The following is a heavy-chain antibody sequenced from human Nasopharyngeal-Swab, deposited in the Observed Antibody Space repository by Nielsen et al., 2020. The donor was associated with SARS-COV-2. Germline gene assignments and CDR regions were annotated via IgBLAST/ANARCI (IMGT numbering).Heavy chain of an antibody. Sequence: ASVKVSCKASGYTFTREGISGVRQAPGQGLEWMGWISAYNGNTNYAQKLQGRVTMTADTSTSTAYMELRSLRSDDTAVYYCAREGITYYYGSGSYYSDYWGQGTLVTVSS. V-gene: IGHV1-18*01. J-gene: IGHJ4*02. CDR3: AREGITYYYGSGSYYSDY. CDR1: GYTFTREG. CDR2: ISAYNGNT. D-gene: IGHD3-10*01.